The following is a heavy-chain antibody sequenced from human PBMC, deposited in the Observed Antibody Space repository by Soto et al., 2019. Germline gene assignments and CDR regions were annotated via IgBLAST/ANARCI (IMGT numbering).Heavy chain of an antibody. D-gene: IGHD1-26*01. CDR1: GYTLTELS. CDR2: FDPEDGET. V-gene: IGHV1-24*01. CDR3: ATTPPSRIVGALVLGY. Sequence: ASVKVSCKVSGYTLTELSMHWVRQAPGKGLEWMGGFDPEDGETIYAQKFQGRVTMTEDTSTDTAYMELSSLRSEDTAVYYCATTPPSRIVGALVLGYWGQGTLVTVSS. J-gene: IGHJ4*02.